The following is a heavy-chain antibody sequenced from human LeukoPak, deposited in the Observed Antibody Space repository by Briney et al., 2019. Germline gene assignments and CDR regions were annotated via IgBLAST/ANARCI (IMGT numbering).Heavy chain of an antibody. CDR2: ITASGDRT. V-gene: IGHV3-23*01. J-gene: IGHJ2*01. CDR3: AKDLGGPAAGTWYFDL. Sequence: GGSLRLSCAASKFSLTTFSMGWVRQAPGKGLEWVSGITASGDRTHCSDSVKGRFTISRDNSKGTLYLQMNSLRADDSATYFCAKDLGGPAAGTWYFDLWGRGTLVTVSS. D-gene: IGHD6-13*01. CDR1: KFSLTTFS.